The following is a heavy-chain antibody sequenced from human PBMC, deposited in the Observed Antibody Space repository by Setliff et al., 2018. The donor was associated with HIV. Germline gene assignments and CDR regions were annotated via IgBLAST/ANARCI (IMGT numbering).Heavy chain of an antibody. J-gene: IGHJ4*02. CDR3: VKGYTSTWGPFDY. V-gene: IGHV3-48*02. D-gene: IGHD6-13*01. Sequence: PGGSLRLSCAASGFSFSQYGMHWVRQAPGKGLEWISYISGTTNTIYYADSVKGRFTISRDNSKNSLYLQMSSLRDEDTAVYYCVKGYTSTWGPFDYWGQGTLVTVSS. CDR1: GFSFSQYG. CDR2: ISGTTNTI.